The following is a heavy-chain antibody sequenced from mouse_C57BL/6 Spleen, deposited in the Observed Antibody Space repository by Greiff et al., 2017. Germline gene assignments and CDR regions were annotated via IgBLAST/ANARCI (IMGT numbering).Heavy chain of an antibody. CDR3: ESPDYYGSEDWYFDV. V-gene: IGHV3-6*01. Sequence: EVKLQESGPGLVKPSQSLSLTCSVTGYSITSGYYWNWIRQFPGNKLEWMGYISYDGSNNYNPSLKNRISITHDTSKNQFFLKLNSVTTEDTTTYYCESPDYYGSEDWYFDVWGTGTTVTVSS. D-gene: IGHD1-1*01. CDR1: GYSITSGYY. CDR2: ISYDGSN. J-gene: IGHJ1*03.